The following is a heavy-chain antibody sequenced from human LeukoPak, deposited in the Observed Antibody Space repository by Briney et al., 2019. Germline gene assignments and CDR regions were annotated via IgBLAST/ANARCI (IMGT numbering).Heavy chain of an antibody. D-gene: IGHD3-22*01. CDR2: IYYSGST. CDR1: GGSISSSSYY. J-gene: IGHJ4*02. CDR3: AREAEVYPYYYDSSGYYLFDY. Sequence: SETLSLTCTVSGGSISSSSYYWGWIRQPPGKGLEWIGSIYYSGSTYYNPSLKSRVTISVDTSKNQFSLKLSSVTAADTAVYYCAREAEVYPYYYDSSGYYLFDYWGQGTLVTVSS. V-gene: IGHV4-39*07.